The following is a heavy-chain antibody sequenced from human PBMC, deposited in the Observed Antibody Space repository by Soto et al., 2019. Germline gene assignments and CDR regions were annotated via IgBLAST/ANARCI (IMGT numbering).Heavy chain of an antibody. CDR2: ISAYNGNT. CDR3: ARAVLYSNPQAPPGFDP. Sequence: ASVKVSCKASGYTFTRYGISWVRQAPGQGLEWMGWISAYNGNTNYAQKLQGRVTMTTDTSTSTAYMELRSLRSDDTAVYYCARAVLYSNPQAPPGFDPWGQGTLVTVSS. CDR1: GYTFTRYG. D-gene: IGHD6-13*01. J-gene: IGHJ5*02. V-gene: IGHV1-18*01.